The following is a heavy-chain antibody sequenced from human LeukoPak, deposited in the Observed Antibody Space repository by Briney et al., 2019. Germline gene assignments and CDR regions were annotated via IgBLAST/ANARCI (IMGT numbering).Heavy chain of an antibody. CDR3: ARGGVAS. J-gene: IGHJ5*01. D-gene: IGHD3-10*01. Sequence: GASVKVSCKASGYSFTTYYLHWVRQAPGQGLEWMGRINPSDGSTTYAQKFQGRVTMTRDTSTSTVYMELSSPRSDDTAVYYCARGGVASWGQGTLVTVSS. CDR2: INPSDGST. CDR1: GYSFTTYY. V-gene: IGHV1-46*01.